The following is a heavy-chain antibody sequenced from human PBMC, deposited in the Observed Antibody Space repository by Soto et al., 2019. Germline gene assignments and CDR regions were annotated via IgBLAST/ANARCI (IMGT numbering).Heavy chain of an antibody. J-gene: IGHJ6*02. V-gene: IGHV4-59*01. Sequence: SETLSLTCTVSGGSISSYYWSWIRQPPGKGLEWIGYIYYSGSTNYNPSLKSRVTISVDTSKNQFSLKLSSVTAADTAVYYCARDRLDYYGSGSGPGSYYYYGMDVWGQGTTVTVSS. CDR3: ARDRLDYYGSGSGPGSYYYYGMDV. CDR2: IYYSGST. D-gene: IGHD3-10*01. CDR1: GGSISSYY.